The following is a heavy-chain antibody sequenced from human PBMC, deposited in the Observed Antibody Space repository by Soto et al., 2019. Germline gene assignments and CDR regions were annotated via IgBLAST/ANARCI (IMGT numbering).Heavy chain of an antibody. V-gene: IGHV3-23*01. Sequence: PGGSLRLSCATSGFTFSNYAMSWVRQAPGKGLDWVSAISGGADSTYYADSVKGRFTISRDNSENTLYLQMNSLRAEDTAVYYCAKGGRLTAARIDYWGKGALVTVSS. CDR3: AKGGRLTAARIDY. CDR2: ISGGADST. D-gene: IGHD6-13*01. J-gene: IGHJ4*02. CDR1: GFTFSNYA.